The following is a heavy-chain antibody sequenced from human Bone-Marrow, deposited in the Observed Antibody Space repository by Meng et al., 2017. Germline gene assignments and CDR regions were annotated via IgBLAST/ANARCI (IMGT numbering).Heavy chain of an antibody. J-gene: IGHJ5*02. CDR2: ISSSSSYI. Sequence: GGSLRLSCAASGFTFSSYSMNWVRQAPGKGLEWVSSISSSSSYIYYADSVKGRFTISRDNAKHSLYLQMNSLRAEDTAVYYCARDPLYCGGDCSINWFDPWGQETLVTVSS. CDR1: GFTFSSYS. CDR3: ARDPLYCGGDCSINWFDP. D-gene: IGHD2-21*02. V-gene: IGHV3-21*01.